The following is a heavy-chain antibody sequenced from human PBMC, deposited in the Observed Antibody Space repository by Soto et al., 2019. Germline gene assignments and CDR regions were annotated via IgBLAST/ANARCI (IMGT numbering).Heavy chain of an antibody. D-gene: IGHD3-16*02. CDR2: IKSKVDGGTT. V-gene: IGHV3-15*01. CDR3: TTLSAGRAYPDHYYYYMDV. J-gene: IGHJ6*03. Sequence: GGSLRLSCAASGFSFSDAWMGWARQAPGKGLEWIGRIKSKVDGGTTDYAAPVKGRFTISRDDSENTLSLQMNSLKTEDSAVYYCTTLSAGRAYPDHYYYYMDVWGKGTTVTVSS. CDR1: GFSFSDAW.